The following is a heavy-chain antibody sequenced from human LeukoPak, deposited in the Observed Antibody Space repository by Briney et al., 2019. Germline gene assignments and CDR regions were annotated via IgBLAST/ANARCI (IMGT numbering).Heavy chain of an antibody. J-gene: IGHJ4*02. D-gene: IGHD3-9*01. Sequence: PGGSLRLSCAASGFTVSSNYMSWVRQAPRKGLEWVSVIYSGGSTYYADSVKGRFTISRHNSKNTLYLQMNSLRAEDTAVYYCARGSYDILTGSDYWGQGTLVTVSS. V-gene: IGHV3-53*04. CDR1: GFTVSSNY. CDR3: ARGSYDILTGSDY. CDR2: IYSGGST.